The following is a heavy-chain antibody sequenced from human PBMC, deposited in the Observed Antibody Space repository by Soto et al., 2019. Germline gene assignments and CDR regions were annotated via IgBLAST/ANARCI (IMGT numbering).Heavy chain of an antibody. Sequence: NPSETLSLTCTVSGGSISSGGYYWSWIRQHPGKGLEWIGYIYYSGYTYYNPSLKSRVTISVDTSKNQFSLKLSSVTAADTAVYYCARHNGPLYVGYYYDMDVWGQGTTVTVSS. V-gene: IGHV4-39*01. CDR1: GGSISSGGYY. J-gene: IGHJ6*02. CDR2: IYYSGYT. CDR3: ARHNGPLYVGYYYDMDV. D-gene: IGHD3-16*01.